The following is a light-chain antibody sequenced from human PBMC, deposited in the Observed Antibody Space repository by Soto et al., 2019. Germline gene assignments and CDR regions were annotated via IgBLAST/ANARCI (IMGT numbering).Light chain of an antibody. J-gene: IGLJ2*01. CDR1: SSNIGSHT. Sequence: QSVLTQPPSASGTPGQTIAISCSGGSSNIGSHTVNWYQQLPGTAPRLLIYSYTQRPSGVPDRFSGSKSGTSASLAISGLQSEYEGDYYCAAWDDSLNGVVFGGGTKVTVL. V-gene: IGLV1-44*01. CDR3: AAWDDSLNGVV. CDR2: SYT.